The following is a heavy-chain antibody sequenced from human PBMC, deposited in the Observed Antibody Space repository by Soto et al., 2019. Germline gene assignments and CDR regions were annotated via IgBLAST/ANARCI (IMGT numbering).Heavy chain of an antibody. CDR3: ARIGEQDYLAIDY. D-gene: IGHD1-26*01. CDR2: IYPGDSDT. Sequence: GESLKTSCKGSGYSFTSYWIGWVRQMPGKGLEWMGIIYPGDSDTRYSPSFQGQVTISADKSISTAYLQWSSLKASDTAMYYCARIGEQDYLAIDYWGQGTLVTVSS. V-gene: IGHV5-51*01. J-gene: IGHJ4*02. CDR1: GYSFTSYW.